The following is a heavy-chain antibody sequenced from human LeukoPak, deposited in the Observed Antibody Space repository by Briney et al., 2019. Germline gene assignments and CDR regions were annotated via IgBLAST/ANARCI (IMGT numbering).Heavy chain of an antibody. J-gene: IGHJ4*02. D-gene: IGHD3-22*01. Sequence: ASVQVSCKASGYTFTGYYMHWVGQAPGQGLEWMGWINPDRVATNYAQKFQGRVTMTRDTSISTAHVERSRLRPDDTAVYYCGRRYYDSSGFYFFDSWGQGSLVTVSS. CDR3: GRRYYDSSGFYFFDS. CDR1: GYTFTGYY. CDR2: INPDRVAT. V-gene: IGHV1-2*02.